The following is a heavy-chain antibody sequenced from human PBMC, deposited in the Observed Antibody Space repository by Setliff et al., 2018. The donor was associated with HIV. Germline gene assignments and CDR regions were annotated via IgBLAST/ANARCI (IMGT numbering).Heavy chain of an antibody. Sequence: LSLTCAVYDGSFSGYYWIWIRQPPGKGLEWIGEITHSGRTNYNPSLKSRVTISVDTSKNQFSLKLSSVTAADTAVYYCARDDYLDSSGYEGASYWGRGTLVTVSS. J-gene: IGHJ4*02. V-gene: IGHV4-34*01. CDR3: ARDDYLDSSGYEGASY. CDR2: ITHSGRT. D-gene: IGHD3-22*01. CDR1: DGSFSGYY.